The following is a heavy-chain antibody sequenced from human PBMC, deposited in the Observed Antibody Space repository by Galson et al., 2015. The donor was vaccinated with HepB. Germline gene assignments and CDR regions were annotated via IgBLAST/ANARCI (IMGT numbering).Heavy chain of an antibody. CDR2: INSDGSST. CDR3: AREEVMMQQLVRYYYYYGLDV. D-gene: IGHD6-13*01. Sequence: SLRLSCAASGFTFSSYWMHWVRHAPGKGLVWVSRINSDGSSTSYADSVKGRFTISRDNAKNTLYLQMNSLRAEDTAVYYCAREEVMMQQLVRYYYYYGLDVWGQGTTVTVSS. V-gene: IGHV3-74*01. J-gene: IGHJ6*02. CDR1: GFTFSSYW.